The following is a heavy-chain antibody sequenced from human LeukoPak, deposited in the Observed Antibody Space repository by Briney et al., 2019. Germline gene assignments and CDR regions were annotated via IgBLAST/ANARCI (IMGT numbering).Heavy chain of an antibody. Sequence: NPSETLSLTCTVSGGSINNGGYYWSWIRQHPGKGLEGIGYIYYSGSSYYNPSLRSRVTISVDTSKNHFSLKLSSVTAADTAVYYCARNRDGYNSFDYWGQGTLVTVSS. CDR2: IYYSGSS. CDR1: GGSINNGGYY. J-gene: IGHJ4*02. V-gene: IGHV4-31*03. D-gene: IGHD5-24*01. CDR3: ARNRDGYNSFDY.